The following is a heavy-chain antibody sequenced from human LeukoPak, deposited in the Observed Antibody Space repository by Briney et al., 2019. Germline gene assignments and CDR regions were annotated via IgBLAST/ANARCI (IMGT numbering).Heavy chain of an antibody. D-gene: IGHD2/OR15-2a*01. Sequence: PGGSLRLSCAASAFTFSYYAMSWVRQAPGRGLEWVSAISGSGSTHYADSVKGRFTISRDNSKNTLYLQMNSLRDEDTAVYYCARDLSDGTKAFDDWGQGTLVTVSS. V-gene: IGHV3-23*01. CDR1: AFTFSYYA. CDR3: ARDLSDGTKAFDD. J-gene: IGHJ4*02. CDR2: ISGSGST.